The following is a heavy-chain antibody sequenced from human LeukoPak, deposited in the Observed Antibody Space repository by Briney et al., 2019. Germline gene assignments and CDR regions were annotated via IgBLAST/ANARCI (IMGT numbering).Heavy chain of an antibody. CDR2: IYSGGST. CDR1: GLTVSSNY. J-gene: IGHJ4*02. D-gene: IGHD2/OR15-2a*01. Sequence: GGSLRLSCAASGLTVSSNYMSWVRQAPGKGLEWVSLIYSGGSTYYADSVKGRFTISRDNSENTLSLQMNSLRAEDTAVYYCARELFTNHRILDYWGQGTLVTVSS. V-gene: IGHV3-66*01. CDR3: ARELFTNHRILDY.